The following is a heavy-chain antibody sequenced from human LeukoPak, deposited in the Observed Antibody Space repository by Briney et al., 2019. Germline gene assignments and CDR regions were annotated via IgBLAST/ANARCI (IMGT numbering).Heavy chain of an antibody. CDR3: AKSKGATGTYSFDS. J-gene: IGHJ4*02. CDR1: GFTFSSYG. Sequence: GGSLRLSCAASGFTFSSYGMHWVRQAPGKGLEGVAVMCYDGNYNYYADSVKGRFTISRDISKNTLYLQMSSLRAEDTAVYYCAKSKGATGTYSFDSWGQGTLVTVSS. V-gene: IGHV3-33*06. CDR2: MCYDGNYN. D-gene: IGHD1-1*01.